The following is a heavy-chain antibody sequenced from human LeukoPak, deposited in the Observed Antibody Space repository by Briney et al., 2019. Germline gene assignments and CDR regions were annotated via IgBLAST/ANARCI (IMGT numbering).Heavy chain of an antibody. D-gene: IGHD3-3*01. J-gene: IGHJ6*03. V-gene: IGHV4-39*07. Sequence: SETLSLTCTVSGGSISSRGYYWGWIRQPPGKGLEWIGRIYTSGSTNYNPSLKSRVTMSVDTSKNQFSLKLSSVTAADTAVYYCARDVQERFSYYYYMDVWGKGTTVTVSS. CDR3: ARDVQERFSYYYYMDV. CDR1: GGSISSRGYY. CDR2: IYTSGST.